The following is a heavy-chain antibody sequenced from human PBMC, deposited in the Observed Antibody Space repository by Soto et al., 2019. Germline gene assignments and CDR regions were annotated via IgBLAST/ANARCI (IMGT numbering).Heavy chain of an antibody. CDR2: INPNSGGT. CDR1: GDHFTSYY. V-gene: IGHV1-2*02. J-gene: IGHJ4*02. CDR3: ARDCSTSCFDY. D-gene: IGHD2-2*01. Sequence: ASVKGSYNASGDHFTSYYMHWKRQAPGQGLEWMGWINPNSGGTNYAQKFQGRVTMTRDTSISTAYMELSRLRSDDTAVYYCARDCSTSCFDYRGQGPLVT.